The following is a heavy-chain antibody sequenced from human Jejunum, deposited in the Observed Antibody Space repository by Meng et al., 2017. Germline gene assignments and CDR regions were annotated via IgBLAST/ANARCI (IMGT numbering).Heavy chain of an antibody. CDR1: GGPSSTGDW. Sequence: VQQGGAVPGASQPAGTLSLTCYAAGGPSSTGDWWMLVRQPPGKGLWWIGEIHHSGSTNYNQFLKSRVTISVDKSKNQFSLKLNSVTAADTAVYYCAREWSGSYRHFDYWGQGTLVTVSS. CDR2: IHHSGST. CDR3: AREWSGSYRHFDY. D-gene: IGHD1-26*01. V-gene: IGHV4-4*02. J-gene: IGHJ4*02.